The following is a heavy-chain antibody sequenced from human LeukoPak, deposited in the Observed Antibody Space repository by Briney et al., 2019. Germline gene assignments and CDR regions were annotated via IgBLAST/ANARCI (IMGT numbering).Heavy chain of an antibody. J-gene: IGHJ4*02. D-gene: IGHD3-9*01. CDR1: GYTFSSYG. V-gene: IGHV1-18*01. CDR3: ARGLYDDYDILGYFDY. CDR2: ISAYNGNT. Sequence: ASVKVSCKASGYTFSSYGISWVRQAPGQGLEWMGWISAYNGNTNYAQKLQGRVTMTTDTSATTAYMELRSLRSDDTAVYYCARGLYDDYDILGYFDYWGQGTLVTVSS.